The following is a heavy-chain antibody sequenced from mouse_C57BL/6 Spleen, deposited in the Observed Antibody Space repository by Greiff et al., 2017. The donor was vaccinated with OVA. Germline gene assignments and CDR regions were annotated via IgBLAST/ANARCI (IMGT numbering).Heavy chain of an antibody. CDR1: GYTFTSYW. V-gene: IGHV1-59*01. D-gene: IGHD3-3*01. J-gene: IGHJ3*01. CDR3: ARWGDWAY. CDR2: IDPSDSDT. Sequence: QVQLQQPGAELVRPGTSVKLSCKASGYTFTSYWMHWVKQRPGQGLEWIGGIDPSDSDTNYNQKFKGKATLTVDTSSSTAYLQLSSLTSEDSAVYYCARWGDWAYWGQGTLVTVSA.